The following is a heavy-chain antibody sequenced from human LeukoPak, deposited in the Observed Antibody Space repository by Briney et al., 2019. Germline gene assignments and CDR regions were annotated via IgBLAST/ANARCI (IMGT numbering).Heavy chain of an antibody. CDR1: GYTFTGYY. CDR3: ARLGYCSGGSCYSGT. CDR2: INPNSGGT. V-gene: IGHV1-2*02. J-gene: IGHJ5*02. Sequence: ASVKVSCKASGYTFTGYYIHWVRQAPGQGLEWMGWINPNSGGTNYAQKFQGRVTMTRDTSISTAYMELSRLRSDDTAVYYCARLGYCSGGSCYSGTWGQGTLVTVSS. D-gene: IGHD2-15*01.